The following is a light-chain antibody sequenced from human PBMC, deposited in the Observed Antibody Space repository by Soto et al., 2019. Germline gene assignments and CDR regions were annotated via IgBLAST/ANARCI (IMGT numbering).Light chain of an antibody. CDR2: DVS. CDR1: QSVSAW. J-gene: IGKJ1*01. Sequence: DIQMTQSPSILSASVGDTVTITCRASQSVSAWLAWYQQKPGKAPKILMYDVSNVESGVSSRFSGTGSGTEFTLTIDRLQPDDFATYYCQSYRNFSWTFGQGTKVEFK. CDR3: QSYRNFSWT. V-gene: IGKV1-5*01.